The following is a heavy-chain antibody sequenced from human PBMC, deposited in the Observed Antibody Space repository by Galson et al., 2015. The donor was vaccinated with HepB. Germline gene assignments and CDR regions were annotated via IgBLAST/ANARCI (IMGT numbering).Heavy chain of an antibody. CDR3: ASSETDSSGWYEVNYYYYYGMDV. CDR1: GFTFGSYE. V-gene: IGHV3-48*03. J-gene: IGHJ6*02. Sequence: SLRLSCAASGFTFGSYEMNWVRQAPGKGLEWVSYISSSGSTIYYADSVKGRFTISRDNAKNSLYLQMNSLRAEDTAVYYCASSETDSSGWYEVNYYYYYGMDVWGQGTTVTVSS. CDR2: ISSSGSTI. D-gene: IGHD6-13*01.